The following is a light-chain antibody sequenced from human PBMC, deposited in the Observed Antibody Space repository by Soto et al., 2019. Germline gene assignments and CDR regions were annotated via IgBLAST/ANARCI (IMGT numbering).Light chain of an antibody. Sequence: EIVLTQSPATLSLFPGERATLSCRASQSVGGSLAWYQQKPGQAPRLLLYDTSSRATGIPARFSGSGSGTDFTLTXXSLEPEXFAXXXCQQRSNWITFGQGTRLEIE. J-gene: IGKJ5*01. CDR2: DTS. CDR1: QSVGGS. V-gene: IGKV3-11*01. CDR3: QQRSNWIT.